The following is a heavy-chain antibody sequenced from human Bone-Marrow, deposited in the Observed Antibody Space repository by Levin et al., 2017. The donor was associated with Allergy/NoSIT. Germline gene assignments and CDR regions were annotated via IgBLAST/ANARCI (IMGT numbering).Heavy chain of an antibody. J-gene: IGHJ3*01. Sequence: PGGSLRLSCAASGFTFSDIWMTWVRQAPAKGLEWVGRIKSKGAGETTDYAAPVKGRFAISRDDSKNTLYLQMNSLKTEEAAVYYGVAGLIPSNYIQHSFDLWGQGTMVTVSS. CDR2: IKSKGAGETT. CDR3: VAGLIPSNYIQHSFDL. D-gene: IGHD4-11*01. CDR1: GFTFSDIW. V-gene: IGHV3-15*01.